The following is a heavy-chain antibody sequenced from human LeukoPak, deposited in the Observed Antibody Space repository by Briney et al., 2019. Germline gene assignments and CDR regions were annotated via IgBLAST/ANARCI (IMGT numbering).Heavy chain of an antibody. CDR1: GYTFTGYY. D-gene: IGHD3-22*01. CDR2: INPNSGGT. CDR3: ATPGYYFDGSGYYPLTY. V-gene: IGHV1-2*02. J-gene: IGHJ4*02. Sequence: GASVKVSCKASGYTFTGYYMHWVRQAPGQGLEWMGWINPNSGGTNYAQKFQGRLTMTRDTSISTAYMELSRLRSDDTAVYYCATPGYYFDGSGYYPLTYWGQGTLVTVSS.